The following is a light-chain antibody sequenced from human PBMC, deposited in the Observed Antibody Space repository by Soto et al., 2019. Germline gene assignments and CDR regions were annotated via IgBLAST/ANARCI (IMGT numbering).Light chain of an antibody. Sequence: EIVLTQSPATLSLSPGKKATLSGRASQSVSSSNLPWYQQKPAQPPRLLIYGASSRATGIPDRFSGSGSGTDFTLTISRLEPEDFAVYYCQQYGSSFTFGPGTKVDIK. CDR1: QSVSSSN. CDR2: GAS. CDR3: QQYGSSFT. J-gene: IGKJ3*01. V-gene: IGKV3-20*01.